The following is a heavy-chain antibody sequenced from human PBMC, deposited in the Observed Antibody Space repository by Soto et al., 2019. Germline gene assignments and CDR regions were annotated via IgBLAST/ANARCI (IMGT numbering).Heavy chain of an antibody. CDR1: GGSISSSSYY. V-gene: IGHV4-39*02. CDR2: IYYSGTT. CDR3: ARGVWFGELSFLY. D-gene: IGHD3-10*01. Sequence: QLQLQESGPGLVKPSETLSLTCTVSGGSISSSSYYWGWIRQPLGKGLEWIGSIYYSGTTYYNPSLKSRVTISVGTSKNHFSLKRCSVTAADTAVYYCARGVWFGELSFLYWGQGTLVTVSS. J-gene: IGHJ4*02.